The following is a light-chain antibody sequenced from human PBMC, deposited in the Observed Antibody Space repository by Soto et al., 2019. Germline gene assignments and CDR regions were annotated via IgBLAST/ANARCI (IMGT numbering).Light chain of an antibody. J-gene: IGKJ4*01. CDR3: QQYKRWPVG. Sequence: VITPSPSTISLSPCAGATLTCRASHSVSINLAWYQHKPGQAPRLLIYGASTRATGVPARFSGSGSASQFTLTISSLQSEDFGLYCCQQYKRWPVGVGGGTKVDIK. CDR1: HSVSIN. V-gene: IGKV3-15*01. CDR2: GAS.